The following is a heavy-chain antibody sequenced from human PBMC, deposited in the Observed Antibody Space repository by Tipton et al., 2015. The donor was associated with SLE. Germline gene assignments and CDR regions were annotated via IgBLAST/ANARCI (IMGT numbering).Heavy chain of an antibody. V-gene: IGHV4-30-2*03. CDR3: ARASDIVVVVVATQGMDV. Sequence: WIGSIYSSGSTFYNPSLKSRVTISLDTSKKQFSLKLSSVTAADTAVYYCARASDIVVVVVATQGMDVWGQGTTVTVSS. CDR2: IYSSGST. J-gene: IGHJ6*02. D-gene: IGHD2-15*01.